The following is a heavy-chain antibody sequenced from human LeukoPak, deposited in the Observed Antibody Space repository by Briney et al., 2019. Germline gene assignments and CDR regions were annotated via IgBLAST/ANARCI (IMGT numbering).Heavy chain of an antibody. Sequence: GGSLRLSCAASGFTFSSYGMHWVRQAPGKGLEWVAFIRYDGSNKYYADSVKGRFTISRDNAKNSLYLQMNSLRAEDTAVYYCARDCSGGSCYPDYWGQGTLVTVSS. CDR1: GFTFSSYG. CDR2: IRYDGSNK. CDR3: ARDCSGGSCYPDY. D-gene: IGHD2-15*01. J-gene: IGHJ4*02. V-gene: IGHV3-30*02.